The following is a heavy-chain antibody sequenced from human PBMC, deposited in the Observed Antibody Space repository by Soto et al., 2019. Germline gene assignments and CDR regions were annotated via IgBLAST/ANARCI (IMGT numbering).Heavy chain of an antibody. CDR1: GYSFTSYW. CDR3: AILRAAADVDY. V-gene: IGHV5-10-1*01. J-gene: IGHJ4*02. Sequence: LGESLKISCKGSGYSFTSYWISWVRQMPGKGLEWMGKIDPSDSYTNYSPSFQGHVTISADKSISTAYLQWSNLKTSDTAMYYCAILRAAADVDYWGQGTLVTVSS. D-gene: IGHD6-13*01. CDR2: IDPSDSYT.